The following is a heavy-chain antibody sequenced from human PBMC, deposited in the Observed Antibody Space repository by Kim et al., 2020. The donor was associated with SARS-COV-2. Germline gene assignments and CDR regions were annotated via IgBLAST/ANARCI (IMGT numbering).Heavy chain of an antibody. J-gene: IGHJ4*02. CDR3: AGQDYYDSSGYYNY. V-gene: IGHV3-11*04. D-gene: IGHD3-22*01. Sequence: ADSVKGRFTIPRDNAKNSLYLQMNSLRAEDTAVYYCAGQDYYDSSGYYNYWGQGTLVTVSS.